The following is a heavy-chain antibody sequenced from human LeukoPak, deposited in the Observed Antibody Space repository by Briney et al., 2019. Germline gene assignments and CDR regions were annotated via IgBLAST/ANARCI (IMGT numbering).Heavy chain of an antibody. CDR2: IISIGSTI. D-gene: IGHD6-13*01. CDR1: GFTFSDYY. V-gene: IGHV3-11*01. Sequence: GGPLRLSCAASGFTFSDYYMSWIRQAPGKGLGGVSYIISIGSTIYSADSVKGRFTISRDNAKNSLYLQMNSLRAEDTAVYYCARDGPAAGIDYWGQGTLVTVSS. CDR3: ARDGPAAGIDY. J-gene: IGHJ4*02.